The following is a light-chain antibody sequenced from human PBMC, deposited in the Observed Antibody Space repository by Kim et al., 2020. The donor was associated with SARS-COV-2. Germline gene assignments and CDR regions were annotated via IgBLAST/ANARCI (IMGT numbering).Light chain of an antibody. V-gene: IGKV1-5*01. CDR2: DAS. J-gene: IGKJ1*01. Sequence: DIQMTQSPSTLSASVGDRVTITCRASQSISNWLAWYQQKPGKAPKLLINDASSLESGVPSRFSGSGTGTEFTLTISSLQPDDFATYYCQRYRNVWTFGQGTKVDIK. CDR3: QRYRNVWT. CDR1: QSISNW.